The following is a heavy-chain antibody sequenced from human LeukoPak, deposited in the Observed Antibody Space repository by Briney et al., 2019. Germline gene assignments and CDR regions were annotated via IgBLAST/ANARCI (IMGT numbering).Heavy chain of an antibody. J-gene: IGHJ4*02. D-gene: IGHD5-24*01. CDR3: TRVGYIDEGIDY. CDR2: IKQDGSKK. V-gene: IGHV3-7*04. Sequence: PGGSLRLSCVASGFPFSSYWMTWVRQAPGKGLEWVANIKQDGSKKSYVDSVKGRFTISRDNAKNSLYLQMNSLRAEDTAIYYCTRVGYIDEGIDYWGQGILVTVSS. CDR1: GFPFSSYW.